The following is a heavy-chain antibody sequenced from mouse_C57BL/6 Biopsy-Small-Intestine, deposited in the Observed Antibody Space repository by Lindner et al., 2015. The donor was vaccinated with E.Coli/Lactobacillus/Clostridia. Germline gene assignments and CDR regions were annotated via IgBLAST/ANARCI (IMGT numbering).Heavy chain of an antibody. Sequence: SVKVSCKVSGYTFTDYFIHWVRQAPGKGLEWMGRVDPEDGQTRYAEKFQGRVIINADTSTDTSHMVLQSLSSDDTAIYYCAKGRWLQSIDYWGQGTPVNVSA. CDR2: VDPEDGQT. CDR3: AKGRWLQSIDY. J-gene: IGHJ4*01. D-gene: IGHD2-3*01. CDR1: GYTFTDYF. V-gene: IGHV1-34*02.